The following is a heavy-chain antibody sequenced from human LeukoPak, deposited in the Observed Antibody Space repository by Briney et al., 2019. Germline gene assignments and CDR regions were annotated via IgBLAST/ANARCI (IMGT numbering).Heavy chain of an antibody. CDR3: ARDPSWGTGYYFDY. CDR1: GFTFSSYS. CDR2: ISSSSSYI. J-gene: IGHJ4*02. D-gene: IGHD3-16*01. V-gene: IGHV3-21*01. Sequence: GGSLRLSCAASGFTFSSYSMNWVRQAPGKGLEWVSSISSSSSYIYYADSVKGRFTISRDNAKNSLYLQMNSLRAEDTAVYYCARDPSWGTGYYFDYWGQGTLVTVSS.